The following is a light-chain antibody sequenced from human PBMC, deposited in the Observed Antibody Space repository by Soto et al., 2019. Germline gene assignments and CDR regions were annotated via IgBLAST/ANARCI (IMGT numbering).Light chain of an antibody. J-gene: IGKJ1*01. CDR2: GAS. V-gene: IGKV3-20*01. CDR1: QSVSSSY. Sequence: EIVLTQSPGTLSLSPGERATLSCRASQSVSSSYLAWYQQKPGQAPRLLIYGASSRATGIPDTFSGSGSGTDFTLSISRLEPEDFSVYYCQQYGSSPGTFGQGTKVAIK. CDR3: QQYGSSPGT.